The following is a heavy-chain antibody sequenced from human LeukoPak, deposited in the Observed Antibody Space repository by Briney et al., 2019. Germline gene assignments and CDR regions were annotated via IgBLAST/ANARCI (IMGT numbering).Heavy chain of an antibody. CDR1: GFTFSSYA. CDR3: ARDYLGY. J-gene: IGHJ4*02. V-gene: IGHV3-30-3*01. CDR2: ISYDGSNK. Sequence: GRSLRLSCAASGFTFSSYAMHWVRQAPGKGLEWVAVISYDGSNKYYADSVKGRFTISRDNSKNTLYLQMNSLRAEDTAVYYCARDYLGYWGQGTLVTVSP.